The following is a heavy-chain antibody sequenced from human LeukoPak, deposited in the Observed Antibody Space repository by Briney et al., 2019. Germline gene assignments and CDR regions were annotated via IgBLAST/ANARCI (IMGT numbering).Heavy chain of an antibody. J-gene: IGHJ6*02. CDR2: ISYSGDTI. Sequence: PGGSLRLSCAASEFTFSDYYMSWIRQAPGKGLEWVSYISYSGDTIYYADSVKGRFTVSRDNAKNSLYLQMNSLRAEDTAVYYCARRSNWNLPDGMDVWGQGTTVTVSS. V-gene: IGHV3-11*01. D-gene: IGHD1-20*01. CDR3: ARRSNWNLPDGMDV. CDR1: EFTFSDYY.